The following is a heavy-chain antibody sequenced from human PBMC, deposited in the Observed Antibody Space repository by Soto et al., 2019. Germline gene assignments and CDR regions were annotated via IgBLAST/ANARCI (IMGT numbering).Heavy chain of an antibody. CDR2: IYYSGST. Sequence: PSDTLSLTCTVSGGSISSYYWSWIRQPPGKGLEWIGYIYYSGSTNYNPSLKSRVTISVDTSKNQFSLKLSSVTAADTAVYYCARRGTAWTKYYYYYGMDVWGQGTPVTVSS. D-gene: IGHD1-1*01. V-gene: IGHV4-59*01. J-gene: IGHJ6*02. CDR3: ARRGTAWTKYYYYYGMDV. CDR1: GGSISSYY.